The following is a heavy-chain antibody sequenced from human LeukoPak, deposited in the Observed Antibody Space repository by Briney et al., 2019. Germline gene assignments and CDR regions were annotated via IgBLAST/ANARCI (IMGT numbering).Heavy chain of an antibody. Sequence: SETLSLTCTVSGGSISSSSYYWGWIRQPPGEGLEWIGSIYYSGSTYYNPSLKSRVTISVDTSKNQFSLKLSSVTAADTAVYYCARAPPGRAWYNWFDPWGQGTLVTVSS. CDR3: ARAPPGRAWYNWFDP. CDR1: GGSISSSSYY. CDR2: IYYSGST. V-gene: IGHV4-39*07. J-gene: IGHJ5*02.